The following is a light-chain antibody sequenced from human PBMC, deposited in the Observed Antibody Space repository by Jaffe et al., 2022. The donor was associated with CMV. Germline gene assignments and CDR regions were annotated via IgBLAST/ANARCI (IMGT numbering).Light chain of an antibody. CDR2: DNN. CDR3: GTCDSSPSACV. CDR1: SSNIGNNY. J-gene: IGLJ3*02. Sequence: QSVLTQPPSVSAAPGQKVTISCSGSSSNIGNNYVSWYQQLPGTAPKLLIYDNNKRPSGIPDRFSGSKSGTSASLGITGLQTGDEAAYYCGTCDSSPSACVFGGGTKLTVL. V-gene: IGLV1-51*01.